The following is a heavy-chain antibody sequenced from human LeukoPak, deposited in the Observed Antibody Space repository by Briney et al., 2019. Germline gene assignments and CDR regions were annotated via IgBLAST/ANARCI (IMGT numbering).Heavy chain of an antibody. J-gene: IGHJ6*03. CDR2: IRSKANSYAT. CDR3: TSNYYDSSGYYYYYMDV. Sequence: GGSLRLSCAASGFTFSGSAMHWVRQASGKGLEWVGRIRSKANSYATAYAASVKGRFTTSRDDSKNTAYLQMNSLKTEDTAVYYCTSNYYDSSGYYYYYMDVWGKGTTVTVSS. D-gene: IGHD3-22*01. CDR1: GFTFSGSA. V-gene: IGHV3-73*01.